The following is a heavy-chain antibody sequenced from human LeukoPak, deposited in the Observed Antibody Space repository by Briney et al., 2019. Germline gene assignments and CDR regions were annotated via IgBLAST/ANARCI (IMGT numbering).Heavy chain of an antibody. CDR1: GYSISSGYY. Sequence: SETLSLTCAVSGYSISSGYYWGWIRQPPGKGLEWIGSIYHSGSTYYNPSLKSRVTISVDTSKNQFSLKLSSVTAADTAVYYCAKYSSGWYYYMDVWGKGTTVTVSS. V-gene: IGHV4-38-2*01. D-gene: IGHD6-19*01. J-gene: IGHJ6*03. CDR2: IYHSGST. CDR3: AKYSSGWYYYMDV.